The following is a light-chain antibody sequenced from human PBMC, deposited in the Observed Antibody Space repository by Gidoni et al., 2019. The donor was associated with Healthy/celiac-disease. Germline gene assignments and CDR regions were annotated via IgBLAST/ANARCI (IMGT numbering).Light chain of an antibody. CDR1: QSLLHSIGYNY. J-gene: IGKJ2*01. Sequence: DIVMTQSPLSLPVTPGEPASISCRSSQSLLHSIGYNYLDWYLQKPGQSPQLLIYLGSNRASGVPDRFSGSGSGTDFTLKISRVEAEDVGVYYCMQALQTPRTFGQXTKLEIK. V-gene: IGKV2-28*01. CDR2: LGS. CDR3: MQALQTPRT.